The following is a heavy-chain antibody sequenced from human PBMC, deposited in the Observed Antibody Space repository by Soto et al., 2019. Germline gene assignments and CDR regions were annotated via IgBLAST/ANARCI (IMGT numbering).Heavy chain of an antibody. CDR2: VSANGTST. CDR3: ARASSSGYH. V-gene: IGHV3-74*01. J-gene: IGHJ5*02. Sequence: EVHLVASGGGLVQPGGSLRLPCAASGFTFSGYGMHWVRQAPGKGLMFVSRVSANGTSTNYADSVKGRFSTSRDNTKNTLYLQMNNLRVEDTAVYYCARASSSGYHWGLGTRVTVSS. D-gene: IGHD3-22*01. CDR1: GFTFSGYG.